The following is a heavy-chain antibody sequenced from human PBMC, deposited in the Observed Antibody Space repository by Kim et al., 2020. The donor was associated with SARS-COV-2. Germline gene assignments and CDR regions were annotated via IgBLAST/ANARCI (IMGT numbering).Heavy chain of an antibody. CDR2: STV. D-gene: IGHD6-19*01. J-gene: IGHJ4*02. V-gene: IGHV3-48*03. Sequence: STVYYADSVKGRFTISRDNAKSSLYLQMNSLRAEDTAVYYCARDGGWAYYWGQGTLVTVSS. CDR3: ARDGGWAYY.